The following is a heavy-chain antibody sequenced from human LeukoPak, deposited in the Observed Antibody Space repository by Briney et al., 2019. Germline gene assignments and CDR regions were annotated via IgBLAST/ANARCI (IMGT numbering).Heavy chain of an antibody. CDR1: GYTFTSYY. Sequence: GASVKVSCKASGYTFTSYYMHWVRQAPGQGLEWMGIINPSGGSTSYAQKFQGRVTMTRDMSTSTVYMELSSLRSEDTAVYYCARSDTLTVGDDYWGQGTLVTVSS. V-gene: IGHV1-46*01. CDR2: INPSGGST. J-gene: IGHJ4*02. CDR3: ARSDTLTVGDDY. D-gene: IGHD3-10*01.